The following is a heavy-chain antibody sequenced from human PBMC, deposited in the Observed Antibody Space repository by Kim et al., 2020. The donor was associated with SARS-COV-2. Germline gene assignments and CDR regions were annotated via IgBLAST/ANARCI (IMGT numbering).Heavy chain of an antibody. CDR2: INHSGST. CDR3: AVDSSGYYDY. D-gene: IGHD3-22*01. V-gene: IGHV4-34*01. J-gene: IGHJ4*02. CDR1: GGSFSGYY. Sequence: SETLSLTCAVYGGSFSGYYWSWIRQPPGKGLEWIGEINHSGSTNYNPSLKSRVTISVDTSKNQFSLKLSSVTAADTAVYYCAVDSSGYYDYWGQGTLVTVSS.